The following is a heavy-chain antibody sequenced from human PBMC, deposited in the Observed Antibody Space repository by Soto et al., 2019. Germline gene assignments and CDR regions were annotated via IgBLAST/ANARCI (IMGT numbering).Heavy chain of an antibody. CDR1: GYSFTSYW. D-gene: IGHD4-4*01. Sequence: GESLKISFKGSGYSFTSYWICWVRQMPVKGLEWMGIIYPGDSDTRYSPSFQGQVTISADKSISTAYLQWSSLKASDTAMYYCARQIDYSYFDYWGQRTLVTVSS. J-gene: IGHJ4*02. CDR2: IYPGDSDT. V-gene: IGHV5-51*01. CDR3: ARQIDYSYFDY.